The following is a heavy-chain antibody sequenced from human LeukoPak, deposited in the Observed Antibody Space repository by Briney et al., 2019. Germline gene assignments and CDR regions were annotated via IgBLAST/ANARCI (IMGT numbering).Heavy chain of an antibody. Sequence: SETLSLTCTVSGGSISSGGYYWSWIRQHPGKGLEWIGYIYYSGSTYYNPSLKSRVTISVDTSKNQFSLKLSSVTAADTAVYYCARGLSGYSYGYYFDYWGQGTLVTVSS. D-gene: IGHD5-18*01. CDR2: IYYSGST. V-gene: IGHV4-31*03. CDR3: ARGLSGYSYGYYFDY. CDR1: GGSISSGGYY. J-gene: IGHJ4*02.